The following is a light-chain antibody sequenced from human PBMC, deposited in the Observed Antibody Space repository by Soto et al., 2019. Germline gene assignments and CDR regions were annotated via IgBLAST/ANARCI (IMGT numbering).Light chain of an antibody. CDR1: QSVRSK. V-gene: IGKV3-15*01. J-gene: IGKJ1*01. CDR2: GTS. CDR3: QQDNNWPRHT. Sequence: KTQAPPILLASARERVTLSCRASQSVRSKLVWYQRKPGQAPRLLIYGTSIRATGVPARFSGGGSGTEFTLTISCRQSDDFAGYYCQQDNNWPRHTFCQG.